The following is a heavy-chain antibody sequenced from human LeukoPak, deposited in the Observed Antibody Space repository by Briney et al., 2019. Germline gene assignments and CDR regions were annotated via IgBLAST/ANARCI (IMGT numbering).Heavy chain of an antibody. CDR2: INQDGSEK. CDR1: GFTFVSHW. D-gene: IGHD6-13*01. CDR3: ARLGSWYLFDY. V-gene: IGHV3-7*01. J-gene: IGHJ4*02. Sequence: GGPLRLSCVASGFTFVSHWMTWVRQAPGKGLEWVANINQDGSEKYYVDSVKGRFTISRDNAKNSLYLQMNSLRAEDTAVYYCARLGSWYLFDYWGQGTLVTVSS.